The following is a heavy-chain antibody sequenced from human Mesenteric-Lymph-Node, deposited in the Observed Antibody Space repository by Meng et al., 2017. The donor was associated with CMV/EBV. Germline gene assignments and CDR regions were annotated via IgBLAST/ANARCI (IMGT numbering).Heavy chain of an antibody. V-gene: IGHV4-34*01. CDR1: SESFSGYY. CDR3: ARGPPLSSDVPAPTPFY. Sequence: SETLSLTCAVYSESFSGYYYTWIRQPPGKGLEWIGEIDHSGSTKYNPSLRSRVTISVDMLKNQISLKVNSVTAADTALYYCARGPPLSSDVPAPTPFYWGQGTTVTVSS. D-gene: IGHD2-2*01. J-gene: IGHJ6*02. CDR2: IDHSGST.